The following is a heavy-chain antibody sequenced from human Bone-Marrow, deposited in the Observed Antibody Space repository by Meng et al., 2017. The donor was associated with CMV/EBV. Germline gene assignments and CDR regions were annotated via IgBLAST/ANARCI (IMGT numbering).Heavy chain of an antibody. V-gene: IGHV3-23*01. CDR1: GFTFSSYS. D-gene: IGHD3-3*01. CDR3: AKGGYYDFWSGLDY. CDR2: ISGSGGST. J-gene: IGHJ4*02. Sequence: GESLKISCAASGFTFSSYSMNWVRQAPGKGLEWVSTISGSGGSTYYADSVKGRFTISRDNSKNTLYLQMNSLRAEDTAVYYCAKGGYYDFWSGLDYWGQGTLVTFSS.